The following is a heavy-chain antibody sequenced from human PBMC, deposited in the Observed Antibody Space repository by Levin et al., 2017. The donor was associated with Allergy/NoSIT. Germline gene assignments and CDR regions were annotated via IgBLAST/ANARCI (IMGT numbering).Heavy chain of an antibody. J-gene: IGHJ6*02. CDR1: GFTFSSYA. CDR2: ISYDGSNK. V-gene: IGHV3-30-3*01. D-gene: IGHD3-10*01. Sequence: PGGSLRLSCAASGFTFSSYAMHWVRQAPGKGLEWVAVISYDGSNKYYADSVKGRFTISRDNSKNTLYLQMNSLRAEDTAVYYCARDGFMVRGVTAGDPYYYYGMDVWGQGTTVTVSS. CDR3: ARDGFMVRGVTAGDPYYYYGMDV.